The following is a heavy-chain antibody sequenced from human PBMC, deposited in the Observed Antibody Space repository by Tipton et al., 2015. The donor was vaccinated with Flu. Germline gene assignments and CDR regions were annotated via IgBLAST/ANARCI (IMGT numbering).Heavy chain of an antibody. D-gene: IGHD3-10*01. CDR2: MYTSGTA. CDR1: GGSMSSFY. CDR3: ARGSGSGTYVIFDY. J-gene: IGHJ4*02. V-gene: IGHV4-4*07. Sequence: TLSLTCTVSGGSMSSFYWSWIRQPAGKGLEWVGRMYTSGTAKYHPSFKSRVTMSVDTSKNQFSLKLSSVTAADTAFYHCARGSGSGTYVIFDYWGQGTLVSVSS.